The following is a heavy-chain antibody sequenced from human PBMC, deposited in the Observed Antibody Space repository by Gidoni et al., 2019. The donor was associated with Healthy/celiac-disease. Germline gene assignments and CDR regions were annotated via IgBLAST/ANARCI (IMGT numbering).Heavy chain of an antibody. Sequence: QVQLQESGPGLVKPSETLSLTCTVSGGSISSYYWSWIRQPPGKGLEWIGYIYYSGSTNYNPSLKSRVTISVDTSKNQFSLKLSSVTAADTAVYYCARDSAAMVPPYYYYGMDVWGQGTTVTVSS. CDR1: GGSISSYY. J-gene: IGHJ6*02. CDR2: IYYSGST. V-gene: IGHV4-59*01. CDR3: ARDSAAMVPPYYYYGMDV. D-gene: IGHD5-18*01.